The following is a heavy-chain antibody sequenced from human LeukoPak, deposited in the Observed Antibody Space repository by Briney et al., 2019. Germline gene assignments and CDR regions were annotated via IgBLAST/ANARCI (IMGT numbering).Heavy chain of an antibody. CDR2: INHSGST. CDR1: GGSFSGYY. CDR3: ARGRTAMVRGAFDI. Sequence: SETLSLTCAVYGGSFSGYYWSWIRQAPGKGLEWIGEINHSGSTNYNPSLKSRVTISVDTSKNQFSLKLSSVTAADTAVYYCARGRTAMVRGAFDIWGQGTMVTVSS. V-gene: IGHV4-34*01. D-gene: IGHD5-18*01. J-gene: IGHJ3*02.